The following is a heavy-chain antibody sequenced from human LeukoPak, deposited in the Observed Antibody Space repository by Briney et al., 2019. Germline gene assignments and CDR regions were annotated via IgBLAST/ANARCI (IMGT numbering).Heavy chain of an antibody. CDR2: IYASGST. CDR3: AREIFGVVSPFDY. J-gene: IGHJ4*02. D-gene: IGHD3-3*01. CDR1: GGSISSGSYY. Sequence: SQTLSLTCTVSGGSISSGSYYWSWLRQPAGKGLEWIGRIYASGSTNYNPSLKSRATISIDTSKNQFSLKLSSVTAADTAVYYCAREIFGVVSPFDYWGQGTLVTVSS. V-gene: IGHV4-61*02.